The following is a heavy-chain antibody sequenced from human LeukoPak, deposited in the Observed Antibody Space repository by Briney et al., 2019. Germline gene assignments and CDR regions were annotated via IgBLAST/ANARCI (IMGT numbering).Heavy chain of an antibody. J-gene: IGHJ4*02. V-gene: IGHV7-4-1*02. CDR1: GYTFTGYA. D-gene: IGHD3-10*01. Sequence: ASVKVSCKASGYTFTGYAMNWVRQAPGQGLEWMGLINTNTGNPTYAQGFTGRFVFSLDTSVSTAYLQISSLKAEDTAVYYCAREDKAIWFGELLYPSFFDYWGQGTLVTVSS. CDR2: INTNTGNP. CDR3: AREDKAIWFGELLYPSFFDY.